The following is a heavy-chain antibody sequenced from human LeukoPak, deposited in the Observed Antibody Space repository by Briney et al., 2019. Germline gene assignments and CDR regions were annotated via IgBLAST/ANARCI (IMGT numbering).Heavy chain of an antibody. CDR3: AKDEDPYYYDSTASDY. V-gene: IGHV3-30*02. Sequence: GGSLRLSCAASGFTFSSFGMNWVRQAPGKGLEWVAFIRYDGNEKYYADSVRGRFTISRDNSKNTLYLQMNNLRAEDTAVYYCAKDEDPYYYDSTASDYWGQGTLVTVSS. CDR2: IRYDGNEK. D-gene: IGHD3-22*01. J-gene: IGHJ4*02. CDR1: GFTFSSFG.